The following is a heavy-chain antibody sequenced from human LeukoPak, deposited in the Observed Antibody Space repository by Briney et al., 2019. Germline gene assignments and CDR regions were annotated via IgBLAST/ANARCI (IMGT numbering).Heavy chain of an antibody. D-gene: IGHD3-10*01. CDR1: GYSLSSGYY. V-gene: IGHV4-38-2*02. J-gene: IGHJ4*02. CDR2: IYHSGST. CDR3: ARPRSSGGAYYFDY. Sequence: SETLSLTCTVSGYSLSSGYYWGWIRQPPGKGLEWIGSIYHSGSTYYNPSLKSRVTISVDTSKNQFSLKLSSVTAADTAVYYCARPRSSGGAYYFDYWGQGTLVTVSS.